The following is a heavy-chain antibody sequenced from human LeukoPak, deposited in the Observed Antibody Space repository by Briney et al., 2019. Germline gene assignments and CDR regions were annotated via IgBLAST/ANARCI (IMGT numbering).Heavy chain of an antibody. V-gene: IGHV3-30*04. CDR3: ARDRGSYGPRTGGAFAI. Sequence: GGSLRLSCAASGFTFSSYAMHWVRQAPGKGLEWVAVISYDGSNKYYADSVKGRFTISRDNSKNTLYLQMNSLRAEDTAVYYCARDRGSYGPRTGGAFAIWSQATMPTVSS. J-gene: IGHJ3*02. CDR1: GFTFSSYA. D-gene: IGHD3-10*01. CDR2: ISYDGSNK.